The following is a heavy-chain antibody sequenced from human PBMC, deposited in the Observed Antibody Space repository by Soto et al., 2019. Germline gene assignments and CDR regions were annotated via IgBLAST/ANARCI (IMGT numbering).Heavy chain of an antibody. CDR1: GGSISSSSYY. J-gene: IGHJ4*02. D-gene: IGHD3-9*01. CDR2: IYYSGST. V-gene: IGHV4-39*01. Sequence: PSETLSLTCTVSGGSISSSSYYWGWIRQPPGKGLEWIGSIYYSGSTYYNPSLKSRVTISVDTSKNQFSLKLSSVTAADTAVYYCARRYGDYDILTGYYRAQYFDYWGQGTLVTVSS. CDR3: ARRYGDYDILTGYYRAQYFDY.